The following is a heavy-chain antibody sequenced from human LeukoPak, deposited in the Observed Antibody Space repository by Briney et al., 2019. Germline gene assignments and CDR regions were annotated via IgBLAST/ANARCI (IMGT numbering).Heavy chain of an antibody. Sequence: VGSLRLSCAASGFTFSSYAMSWVRQAPGKGLEWVSAISGSGGSTYYADSVKGRFTISRDNSKNTLYLQMNSLRAEDTAVYYCAKVALARPYYYYYGMDVWGQGTTVTVSS. CDR3: AKVALARPYYYYYGMDV. CDR2: ISGSGGST. D-gene: IGHD2-21*01. J-gene: IGHJ6*02. CDR1: GFTFSSYA. V-gene: IGHV3-23*01.